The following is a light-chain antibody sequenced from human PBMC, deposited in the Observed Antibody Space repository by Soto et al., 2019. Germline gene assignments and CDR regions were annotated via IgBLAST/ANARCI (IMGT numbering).Light chain of an antibody. CDR1: QSISSY. CDR2: AAS. J-gene: IGKJ1*01. CDR3: QQSYSTPPWT. V-gene: IGKV1-39*01. Sequence: DIQMTQSPSTLSESVGDRVTITCRASQSISSYLNWYQQKPGKAPKLLIYAASSLQSGVPSRFSGSGSGTDFTLTISSLQPEDFATYYCQQSYSTPPWTFGQGTKVDI.